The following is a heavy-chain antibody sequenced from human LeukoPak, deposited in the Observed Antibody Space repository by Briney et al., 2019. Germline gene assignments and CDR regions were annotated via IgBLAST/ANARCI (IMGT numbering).Heavy chain of an antibody. CDR2: ISWDGGST. J-gene: IGHJ3*02. CDR3: AKDKSTRYYYGSGSSVLDAFDI. CDR1: GFAFDDYA. D-gene: IGHD3-10*01. Sequence: GGSLRLSCAASGFAFDDYAMHWVRQAPGKGLEWVSLISWDGGSTYYADSVKGRFTISRDNSKNSLYLQMNSLRAEDTALYYCAKDKSTRYYYGSGSSVLDAFDIWGQGTMVTVSS. V-gene: IGHV3-43D*03.